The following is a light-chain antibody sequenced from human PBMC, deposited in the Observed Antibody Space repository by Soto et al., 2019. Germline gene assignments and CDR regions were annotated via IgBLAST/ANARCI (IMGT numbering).Light chain of an antibody. Sequence: QSALTQPPSASGTPGQRVTISCSGSSSNIESYTVNWYQQLPGTAPKLLIYSNNQRPSGVPDRFSGSKSGTSASLAISGLQSEDEADFYCAGWDDSLNGWVFGGGTQLTVL. CDR3: AGWDDSLNGWV. J-gene: IGLJ3*02. CDR2: SNN. CDR1: SSNIESYT. V-gene: IGLV1-44*01.